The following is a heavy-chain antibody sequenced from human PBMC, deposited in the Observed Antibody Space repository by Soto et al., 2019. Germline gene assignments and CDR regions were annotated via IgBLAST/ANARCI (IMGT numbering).Heavy chain of an antibody. CDR1: GFSFSAYA. V-gene: IGHV3-23*01. J-gene: IGHJ4*02. CDR3: VKGRHTVITAFEY. CDR2: ISGSGVTT. Sequence: SLRLSCAASGFSFSAYAMAWVRQTPRKGLEWVSVISGSGVTTYYADSVKGRFTISRDNSKNTLSLQMNSLRAEDTAVYYCVKGRHTVITAFEYWGQGTLVTVSS. D-gene: IGHD4-17*01.